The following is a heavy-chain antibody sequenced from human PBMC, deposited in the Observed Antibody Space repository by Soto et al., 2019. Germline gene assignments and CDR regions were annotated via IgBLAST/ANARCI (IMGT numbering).Heavy chain of an antibody. V-gene: IGHV1-46*01. CDR1: GYSFTSHY. Sequence: EASVKVSCKAIGYSFTSHYMHWVRQAPGQGLEWMGTIYPGGVNIGYAQKFKGRVTMTKDTSTSTVYMELNSLTSEDTAVYYCARDQSPTDLFWWFAPWGKGPLVTFS. D-gene: IGHD3-3*01. CDR3: ARDQSPTDLFWWFAP. CDR2: IYPGGVNI. J-gene: IGHJ5*02.